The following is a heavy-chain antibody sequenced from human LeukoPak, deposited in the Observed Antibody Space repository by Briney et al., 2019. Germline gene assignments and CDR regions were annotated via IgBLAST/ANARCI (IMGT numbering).Heavy chain of an antibody. Sequence: SSETLSLTCTVSGGSISSYYWGWIRQPPGKGLEWIGSIYYSGSTYYNPSLKSRVTISVDTSKNQFSLKLSSVTAADTAVYYCARHPMTTVTTDWFDPWGQGTLVTVSS. CDR2: IYYSGST. CDR1: GGSISSYY. V-gene: IGHV4-39*07. CDR3: ARHPMTTVTTDWFDP. D-gene: IGHD4-17*01. J-gene: IGHJ5*02.